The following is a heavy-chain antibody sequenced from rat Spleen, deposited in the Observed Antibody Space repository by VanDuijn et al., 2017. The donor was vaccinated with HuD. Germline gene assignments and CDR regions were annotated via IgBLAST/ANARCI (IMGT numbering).Heavy chain of an antibody. CDR3: ARHSAIAASAGYFDY. J-gene: IGHJ2*01. CDR1: GFTFTNYG. D-gene: IGHD1-2*01. V-gene: IGHV5-22*01. Sequence: EVQLVESGGGWVQPGRSLKLSCAASGFTFTNYGMAWVRQAPKKGLEWVASISYEGSSTYYGDSVKGRFTISRDNAKSTLYLQMNSLRSEDTATYYCARHSAIAASAGYFDYWGQGVMVTVSS. CDR2: ISYEGSST.